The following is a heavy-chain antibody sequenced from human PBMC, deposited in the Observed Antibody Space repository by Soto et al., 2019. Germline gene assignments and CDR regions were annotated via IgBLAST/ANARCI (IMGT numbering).Heavy chain of an antibody. CDR3: AKDGWCTDTTCYAVYFDY. CDR1: RLIFSQYG. Sequence: GGSLSLSCAASRLIFSQYGMHWVRQAPGKGLEWVALISNDGSTGYYADSVKGRFTVSRDNSKNTVYLQMNSLRAEDTAVYYCAKDGWCTDTTCYAVYFDYWGQGT. D-gene: IGHD2-8*02. CDR2: ISNDGSTG. V-gene: IGHV3-30*18. J-gene: IGHJ4*02.